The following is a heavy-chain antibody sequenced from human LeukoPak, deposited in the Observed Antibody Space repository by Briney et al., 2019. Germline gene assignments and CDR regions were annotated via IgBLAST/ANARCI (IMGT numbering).Heavy chain of an antibody. J-gene: IGHJ3*02. V-gene: IGHV3-9*03. D-gene: IGHD3-22*01. CDR2: ISWNSGSI. CDR1: GFTFDDYA. CDR3: AKGGGMIVGNDAFDI. Sequence: PGGSLRLSCAASGFTFDDYAMHWVRQAPGKGLEWVSGISWNSGSIGYADSVKGRFTISRDNAKNSLYLQMNSLRAEDMALYYCAKGGGMIVGNDAFDIWGQGTMVTVSS.